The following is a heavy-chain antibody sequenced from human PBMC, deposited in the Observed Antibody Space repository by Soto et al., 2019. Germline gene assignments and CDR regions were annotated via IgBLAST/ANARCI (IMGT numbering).Heavy chain of an antibody. V-gene: IGHV1-69*06. CDR2: IIPIFGTA. Sequence: QVQLVQSGAEVKKPGSSGKVSCKASGGTFSSYAISWVRQAPGQGLEWMGGIIPIFGTANYAQKFQGRVTITADKSTSTAYMELSSLRSEDTAVYYCARDQALNGGNSEIYYYYGMDVWGQGTTVTVSS. CDR1: GGTFSSYA. CDR3: ARDQALNGGNSEIYYYYGMDV. D-gene: IGHD2-21*02. J-gene: IGHJ6*02.